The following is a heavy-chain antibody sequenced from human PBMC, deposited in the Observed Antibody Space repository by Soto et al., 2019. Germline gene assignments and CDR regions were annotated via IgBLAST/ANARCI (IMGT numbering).Heavy chain of an antibody. CDR3: ARGGLQILLSLLAY. D-gene: IGHD3-16*02. CDR1: GYTLTGDG. CDR2: ISAYDGNT. J-gene: IGHJ4*02. Sequence: VNFSCKAAGYTLTGDGISWGRQALGQGLEWMGWISAYDGNTNYAQKLQGRVTMTTDTSTSTAYMELRSLRSDDTAVYYCARGGLQILLSLLAYWGQGTLVTGSS. V-gene: IGHV1-18*01.